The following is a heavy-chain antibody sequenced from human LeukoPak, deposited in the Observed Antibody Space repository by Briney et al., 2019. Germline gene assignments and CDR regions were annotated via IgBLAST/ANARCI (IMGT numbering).Heavy chain of an antibody. CDR1: GYTFTSYG. V-gene: IGHV1-18*01. J-gene: IGHJ4*02. D-gene: IGHD6-13*01. Sequence: ASVKVSCKASGYTFTSYGISWVRQAPGQGLEWMGWISAYNGSTNYAQKLQGRVTMTTDTSTSTAYMELRSLRSDDTAVYYCAREERIAAAGTYCFDYWGQGTLVTVSS. CDR3: AREERIAAAGTYCFDY. CDR2: ISAYNGST.